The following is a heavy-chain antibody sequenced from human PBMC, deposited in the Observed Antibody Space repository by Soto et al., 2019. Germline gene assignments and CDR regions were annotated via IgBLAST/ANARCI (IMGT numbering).Heavy chain of an antibody. Sequence: ETLSLTCTVSGGSLSRYYWSWIRQPPGKGLECIGYIYYSGSTKYNPSLQSRVTISVDTSKNQISLNLTSVSAADTAVYYCAGTTSLQWYYMDVWDKGTTVTVSS. CDR3: AGTTSLQWYYMDV. CDR2: IYYSGST. CDR1: GGSLSRYY. J-gene: IGHJ6*03. V-gene: IGHV4-59*08. D-gene: IGHD1-7*01.